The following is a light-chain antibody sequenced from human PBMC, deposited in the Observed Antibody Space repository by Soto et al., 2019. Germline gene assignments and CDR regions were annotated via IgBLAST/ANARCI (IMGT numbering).Light chain of an antibody. CDR3: QQYGSSQS. Sequence: EIVLTQSPGTLSLSPGERATLSCRASQSVSSSYLAWYQQKPGQAPRLLIYVASSRATGIPDRFSGSWSGTDFTLTISRLEPEDFAVYYCQQYGSSQSFGPGTKVEIK. CDR2: VAS. V-gene: IGKV3-20*01. J-gene: IGKJ1*01. CDR1: QSVSSSY.